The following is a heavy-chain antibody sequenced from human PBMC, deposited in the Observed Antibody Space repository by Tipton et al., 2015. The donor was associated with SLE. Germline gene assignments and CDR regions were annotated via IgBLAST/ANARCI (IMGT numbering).Heavy chain of an antibody. CDR1: GLTLSRYW. CDR3: ATRSSGVPYH. V-gene: IGHV3-48*04. CDR2: IRGSGTTI. Sequence: GSLRLSCVDSGLTLSRYWMNWVRQAPGKGLEGVSYIRGSGTTIYYRDSAKGRFTISRDNAQNSLHLQMNSLRAEDTAVYYCATRSSGVPYHWGQGTLVTVSP. J-gene: IGHJ5*02. D-gene: IGHD6-19*01.